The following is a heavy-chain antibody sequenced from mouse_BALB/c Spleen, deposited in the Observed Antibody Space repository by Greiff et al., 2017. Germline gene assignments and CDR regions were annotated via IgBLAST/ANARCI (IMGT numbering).Heavy chain of an antibody. CDR1: GYTFTNYW. Sequence: VKLMESGAELVRPGTSVKISCKASGYTFTNYWLGWVKQRPGHGLEWIGDIYPGGGYTNYNEKFKGKATLTSDTSSSTAYMQLSSLTSEDSAVYFCARDGGSSFDYWGQGTTLTVSS. CDR2: IYPGGGYT. CDR3: ARDGGSSFDY. J-gene: IGHJ2*01. V-gene: IGHV1-63*02. D-gene: IGHD1-1*01.